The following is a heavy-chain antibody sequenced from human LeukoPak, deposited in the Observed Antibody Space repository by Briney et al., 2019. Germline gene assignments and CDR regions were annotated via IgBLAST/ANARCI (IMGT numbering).Heavy chain of an antibody. Sequence: GRSLTLSCAASGFTFSSYAMHWVRQAPGKGLEWVADMSDDGSNEYYPDSVKGRFTISRDNSKNTLYLQMNSLRPEDTAVYYCARERYGGYYFYYWGQGALVTVAS. V-gene: IGHV3-30-3*01. CDR1: GFTFSSYA. CDR2: MSDDGSNE. CDR3: ARERYGGYYFYY. D-gene: IGHD5-12*01. J-gene: IGHJ4*02.